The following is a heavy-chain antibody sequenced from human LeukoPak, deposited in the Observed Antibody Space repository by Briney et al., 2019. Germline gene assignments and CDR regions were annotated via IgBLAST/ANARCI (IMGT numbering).Heavy chain of an antibody. Sequence: SETLSLTCAVYGGSFSGYYWSWIRQPPGKGLEWIGEINHSGSTNYNPSLKSRVTISVDTSKSQFSLKLSSVTAADTAVYYCARHGGGYSYGSDYWGQGTLVTVSS. J-gene: IGHJ4*02. V-gene: IGHV4-34*01. CDR2: INHSGST. CDR3: ARHGGGYSYGSDY. CDR1: GGSFSGYY. D-gene: IGHD5-18*01.